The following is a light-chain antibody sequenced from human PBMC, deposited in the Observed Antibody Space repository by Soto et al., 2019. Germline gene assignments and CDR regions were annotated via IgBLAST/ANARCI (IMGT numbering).Light chain of an antibody. CDR3: QQRSNWYS. Sequence: EIVLTQSPATLSLSPGERATLSCRASQSVSSYLAWYQQKPGQAPRLLIYDASNRATGIPARYSGSGSGTDFTLTISGLEPEDFDVYYCQQRSNWYSFGQGTKLEIK. CDR2: DAS. CDR1: QSVSSY. J-gene: IGKJ2*01. V-gene: IGKV3-11*01.